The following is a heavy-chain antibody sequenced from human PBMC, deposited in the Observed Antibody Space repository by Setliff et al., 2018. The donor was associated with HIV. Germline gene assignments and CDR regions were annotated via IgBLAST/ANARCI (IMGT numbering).Heavy chain of an antibody. CDR2: IYYSGST. CDR3: ARASTRIGYDSSGYPFDY. V-gene: IGHV4-39*07. J-gene: IGHJ4*02. CDR1: GGSISSSSYY. Sequence: SETLSLTCTVSGGSISSSSYYWGWIRQPPGKGLEWIGSIYYSGSTYYNPSLKSRVTISVNTSKNQFSLKLSSVTAADTAVYYCARASTRIGYDSSGYPFDYWGQGTLVTVSS. D-gene: IGHD3-22*01.